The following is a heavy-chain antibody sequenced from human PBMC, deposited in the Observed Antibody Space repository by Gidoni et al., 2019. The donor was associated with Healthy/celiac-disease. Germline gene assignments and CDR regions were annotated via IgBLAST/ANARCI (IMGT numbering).Heavy chain of an antibody. D-gene: IGHD2-21*02. CDR2: INPNSGGT. V-gene: IGHV1-2*02. CDR3: ARAEGGFFVVVTATANNWFDP. CDR1: GYTFTGYY. Sequence: QVQLVQSGAEVKKPGASVKVSCKASGYTFTGYYMHWVRQAPGQGLEWMGWINPNSGGTNYAQKFQGRVTMTRDTSISTAYMELSRLRSDDTAVYYCARAEGGFFVVVTATANNWFDPWGQGTLVTVSS. J-gene: IGHJ5*02.